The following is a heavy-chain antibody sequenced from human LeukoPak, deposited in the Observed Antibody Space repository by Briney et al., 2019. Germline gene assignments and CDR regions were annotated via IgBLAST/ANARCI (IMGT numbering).Heavy chain of an antibody. CDR2: ISAYNGNT. D-gene: IGHD1-26*01. V-gene: IGHV1-18*01. J-gene: IGHJ4*02. CDR1: GYTFTSYD. CDR3: ARVLGSYTYDY. Sequence: GASVKVSCKASGYTFTSYDINWVRQATGQGLEWMGWISAYNGNTYCAQKLQGRVTMTTDTSTSTAYMELMSLRSDDTAVYYCARVLGSYTYDYWGQGTLVTVSS.